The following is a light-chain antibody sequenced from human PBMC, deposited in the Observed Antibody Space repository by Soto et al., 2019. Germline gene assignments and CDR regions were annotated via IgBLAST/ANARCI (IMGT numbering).Light chain of an antibody. J-gene: IGKJ2*01. CDR1: QSVSSY. Sequence: EIVLTQSPGTLSLSPGERATLSCRASQSVSSYLAWYQQKPGQAPRLLIYGASSRATGIPDRLSGSGSGTDFTLTISRLEPEDFAVYYCQHYGTSPGTFGQGTKLEIK. CDR3: QHYGTSPGT. CDR2: GAS. V-gene: IGKV3-20*01.